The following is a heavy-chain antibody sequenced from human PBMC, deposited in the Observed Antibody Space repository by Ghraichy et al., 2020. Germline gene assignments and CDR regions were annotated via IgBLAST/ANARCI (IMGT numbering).Heavy chain of an antibody. V-gene: IGHV4-39*07. CDR1: GDSVSSSSYY. CDR2: IYFTGTT. J-gene: IGHJ3*02. CDR3: ARGHPPLSGSYPDAFDI. Sequence: SETLSLTCTVSGDSVSSSSYYWGWIRQPPGQGLEWITSIYFTGTTYYNPSLKSRVTMSVDTSTNQFSLRLTSVTAADTAVYYCARGHPPLSGSYPDAFDIWGQGTMITVSS. D-gene: IGHD1-26*01.